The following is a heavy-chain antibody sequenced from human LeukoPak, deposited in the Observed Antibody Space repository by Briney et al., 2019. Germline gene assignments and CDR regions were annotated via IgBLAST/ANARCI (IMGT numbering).Heavy chain of an antibody. CDR3: ARGGFYGSGSYFAYGMDV. D-gene: IGHD3-10*01. Sequence: PGGSLRLSCAASGFTFSSYDMHWVRQATGKALEWVSAIGTAGDPYYPGSVKGRFTISRENAKNSLYLQMNSLRAGDTAVYYCARGGFYGSGSYFAYGMDVWGKGTTVTVSS. CDR1: GFTFSSYD. J-gene: IGHJ6*04. CDR2: IGTAGDP. V-gene: IGHV3-13*05.